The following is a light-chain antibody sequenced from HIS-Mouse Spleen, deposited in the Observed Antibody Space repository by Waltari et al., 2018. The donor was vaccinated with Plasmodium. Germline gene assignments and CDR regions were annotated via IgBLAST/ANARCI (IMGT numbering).Light chain of an antibody. CDR2: GAS. CDR3: QQDYNLPYT. CDR1: QSVSSIY. V-gene: IGKV3D-7*01. Sequence: EIVMTQSPATLSLSQGERATLSCRASQSVSSIYLSWYQQKPGQAPRLLIYGASTRATGIPARFSGSGSGTDFTLTISSLQPEDFAVYYCQQDYNLPYTFGQGTKLEIK. J-gene: IGKJ2*01.